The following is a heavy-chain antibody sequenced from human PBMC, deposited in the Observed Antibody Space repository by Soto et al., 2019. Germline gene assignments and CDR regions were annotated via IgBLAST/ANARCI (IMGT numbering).Heavy chain of an antibody. CDR3: ARHGRDEAQSPNSWFDP. J-gene: IGHJ5*02. Sequence: SETLSLTCTVSGGSISSGGYYWSWIRQHPGKGLEWIGYIYYSGSTYYNPSLKSRVSMSVDTSKNQFSLNLSSVTAADTVFYYCARHGRDEAQSPNSWFDPWGQGTLVTVSS. CDR2: IYYSGST. V-gene: IGHV4-39*01. CDR1: GGSISSGGYY.